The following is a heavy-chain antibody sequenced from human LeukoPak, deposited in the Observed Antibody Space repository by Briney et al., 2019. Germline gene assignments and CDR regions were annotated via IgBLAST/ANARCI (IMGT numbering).Heavy chain of an antibody. CDR3: ARRAGAYSHPYDY. D-gene: IGHD4/OR15-4a*01. V-gene: IGHV3-43*01. CDR1: GFTFDDYT. Sequence: GGSLRLSCAASGFTFDDYTMHWVRQAPGKGLEWVSLISWDDVTTYYSDSLKGRFTISRDNSKNTLYLQMNSLRVEDTAVYYCARRAGAYSHPYDYWGQGTLVTVAS. J-gene: IGHJ4*02. CDR2: ISWDDVTT.